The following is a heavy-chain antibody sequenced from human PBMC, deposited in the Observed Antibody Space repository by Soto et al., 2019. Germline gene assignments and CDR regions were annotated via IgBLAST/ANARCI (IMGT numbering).Heavy chain of an antibody. CDR1: GGSISSYY. D-gene: IGHD5-12*01. Sequence: SETLSLTCTVSGGSISSYYWSWIRQPPGKGLEWIGYIFYSGSTNYNPSLKSRVTISVDTSKNQFSLKLNSLTAADTAIYYCGRVGGGYRGYDSGWFDPWGRGTLVTVSS. V-gene: IGHV4-59*01. CDR3: GRVGGGYRGYDSGWFDP. CDR2: IFYSGST. J-gene: IGHJ5*02.